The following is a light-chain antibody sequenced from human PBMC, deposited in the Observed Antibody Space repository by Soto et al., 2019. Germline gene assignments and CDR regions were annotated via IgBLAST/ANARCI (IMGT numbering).Light chain of an antibody. CDR1: RIGTES. V-gene: IGLV3-21*02. Sequence: SYELTQPPSVSVAPGQTARITCGGNRIGTESVHWYQQKPGQAPVLVVYDDSDRPSGIPERSSGSNSGNTATLTLSRVEAGDEADYYCQVWDTTINHVLFGGGTKLTVL. CDR2: DDS. J-gene: IGLJ2*01. CDR3: QVWDTTINHVL.